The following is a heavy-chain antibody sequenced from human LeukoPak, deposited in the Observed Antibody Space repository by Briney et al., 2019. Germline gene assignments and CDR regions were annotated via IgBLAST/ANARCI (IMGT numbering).Heavy chain of an antibody. CDR1: GYTFTSYD. D-gene: IGHD2-2*01. V-gene: IGHV1-8*03. CDR2: MNPNSGNT. CDR3: ARSVCSSTSCYSDY. J-gene: IGHJ4*02. Sequence: ASVKVSCKASGYTFTSYDINWVRQATGQGLEWMGWMNPNSGNTGYAQKFQGRVTITRNTSISTAYMELSSLRSEDTAVYYCARSVCSSTSCYSDYWGQGTLVTVSS.